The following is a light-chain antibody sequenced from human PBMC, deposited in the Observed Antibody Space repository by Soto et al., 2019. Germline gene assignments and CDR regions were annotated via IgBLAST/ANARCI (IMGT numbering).Light chain of an antibody. V-gene: IGLV1-44*01. CDR1: SSNIGSNT. CDR3: TSWDGSLDGRV. J-gene: IGLJ3*02. Sequence: QSVLTQPPSASGTPGQRVTISCSGSSSNIGSNTVNWYQQLPGTAPKLLIYHTYQRPSGIPDRFSGSKSVTSASLDISGLQSEDEADYYCTSWDGSLDGRVFGGGTKVTVL. CDR2: HTY.